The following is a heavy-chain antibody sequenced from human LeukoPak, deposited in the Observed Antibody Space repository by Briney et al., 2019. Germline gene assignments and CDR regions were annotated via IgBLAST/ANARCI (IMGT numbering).Heavy chain of an antibody. CDR2: INPSGGST. V-gene: IGHV1-46*01. D-gene: IGHD3-10*01. J-gene: IGHJ5*02. Sequence: ASVKVSCKASGYTFTNYYMHWVRQAPGQGLEWMGIINPSGGSTSYAQKFQGRVTMTRDTSTSTVYMELSSLRSEDTAVYYCASITKPDPTVRGVITGPFDPWGQGTLVTVSS. CDR3: ASITKPDPTVRGVITGPFDP. CDR1: GYTFTNYY.